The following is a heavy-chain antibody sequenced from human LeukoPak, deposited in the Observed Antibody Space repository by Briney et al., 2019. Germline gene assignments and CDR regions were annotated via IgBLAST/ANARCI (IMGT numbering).Heavy chain of an antibody. D-gene: IGHD6-13*01. Sequence: SVKVSCKVSGGTFSSYGISWVRPAPGQGPEWMGGIIPIFGTANYAQKFQGRVTITADESTITAYMDLSTLKSEDTAVYYCARDRQQLRYYYNGMDVWGQGTTVTVSS. V-gene: IGHV1-69*13. J-gene: IGHJ6*02. CDR3: ARDRQQLRYYYNGMDV. CDR1: GGTFSSYG. CDR2: IIPIFGTA.